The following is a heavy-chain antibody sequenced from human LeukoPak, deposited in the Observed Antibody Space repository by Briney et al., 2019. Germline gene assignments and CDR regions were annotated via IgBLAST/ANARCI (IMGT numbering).Heavy chain of an antibody. Sequence: PGRSLRLSCAASGFTFSSYGMHWVRQAPGKGLEWVAVISYDGSNKYYADSVKGRFTISRDNSKNTLYLQMNSLRAEDTAVYCCAKDFTRGIAAAGILGPYFDYWGQGTLVTVSS. J-gene: IGHJ4*02. V-gene: IGHV3-30*18. D-gene: IGHD6-13*01. CDR2: ISYDGSNK. CDR1: GFTFSSYG. CDR3: AKDFTRGIAAAGILGPYFDY.